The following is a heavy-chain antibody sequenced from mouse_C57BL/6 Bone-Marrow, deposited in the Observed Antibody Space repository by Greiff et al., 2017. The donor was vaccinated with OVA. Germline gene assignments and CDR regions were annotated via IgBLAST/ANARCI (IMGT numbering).Heavy chain of an antibody. D-gene: IGHD2-5*01. CDR1: GYSITSGYY. CDR3: ARPYSNYWYFDV. Sequence: EVQLQQSGPGLVKPSQSLSLTCSVTGYSITSGYYWNWIRQFPGNKLEWMGYISYDGSNNYNPSLKNRISITRDTSKNQCFLKLNSVTTEDTATYYCARPYSNYWYFDVWGTGTTVTVSS. J-gene: IGHJ1*03. CDR2: ISYDGSN. V-gene: IGHV3-6*01.